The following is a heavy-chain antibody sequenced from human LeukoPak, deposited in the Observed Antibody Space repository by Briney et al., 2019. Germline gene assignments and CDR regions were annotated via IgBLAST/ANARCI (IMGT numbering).Heavy chain of an antibody. CDR2: TSYDGSNK. CDR1: GFTFSTYG. D-gene: IGHD3-10*01. V-gene: IGHV3-33*05. J-gene: IGHJ3*02. Sequence: PGGSLRLSCAASGFTFSTYGMHWVRQAPGKGLEWVAATSYDGSNKYYADSVKGRFTISRDNSKNTLYLQMNSLRAEDTAVYYCGRPRGSYYYDAFDIWGQGTMVTVSS. CDR3: GRPRGSYYYDAFDI.